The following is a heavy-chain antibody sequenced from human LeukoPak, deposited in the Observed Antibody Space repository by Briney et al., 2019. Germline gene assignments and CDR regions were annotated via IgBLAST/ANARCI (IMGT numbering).Heavy chain of an antibody. Sequence: GGSLRLSCAASGFTFSNYAMSWLRQVPGRGLGGVPTNSSRGDSTYESDSVKGRFTISRDNSKNSLYLQMNSVRAEDTAVYYCAKGPRPDITVAHTVEKWGQGTLVTVSS. V-gene: IGHV3-23*01. D-gene: IGHD6-19*01. CDR3: AKGPRPDITVAHTVEK. CDR1: GFTFSNYA. J-gene: IGHJ4*02. CDR2: NSSRGDST.